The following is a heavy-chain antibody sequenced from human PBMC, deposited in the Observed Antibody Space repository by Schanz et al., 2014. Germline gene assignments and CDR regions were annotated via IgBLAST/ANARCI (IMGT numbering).Heavy chain of an antibody. CDR2: IHTDGTT. CDR1: GFRVTTNY. CDR3: AKDGVPSPWVCFGGYCYSGGADY. Sequence: EEQLVESGGDFVQPGGSLRLSCVASGFRVTTNYMSWVRQAPGKGLKWVSVIHTDGTTLYADSVKGRFTISRDTSGNTLYLQMNSLTGEDTAVYYCAKDGVPSPWVCFGGYCYSGGADYWGQGTLVTVSS. D-gene: IGHD2-21*02. J-gene: IGHJ4*02. V-gene: IGHV3-66*01.